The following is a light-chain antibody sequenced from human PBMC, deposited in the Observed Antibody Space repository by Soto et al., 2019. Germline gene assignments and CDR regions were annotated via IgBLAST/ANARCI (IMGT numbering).Light chain of an antibody. J-gene: IGLJ2*01. CDR1: SSDVGGYNY. Sequence: QSALTQPPSASGSPGQSVTISCTGTSSDVGGYNYVSWYQQHPDKVPTLMIYEVSKRPSGVPDRFSGSKSGNTASLTVSGLQAEDEADYYCISYAGSNTLVFGGGTKLTVL. V-gene: IGLV2-8*01. CDR2: EVS. CDR3: ISYAGSNTLV.